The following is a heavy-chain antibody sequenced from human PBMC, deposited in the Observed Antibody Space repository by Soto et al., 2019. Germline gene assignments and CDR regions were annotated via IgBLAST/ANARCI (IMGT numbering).Heavy chain of an antibody. J-gene: IGHJ5*02. CDR1: GFTFSSYA. V-gene: IGHV3-23*01. CDR2: ISGSGTST. CDR3: VKGYGSGRLNWFDP. Sequence: EVQLLESGGYLVQPGGSLRLSCAASGFTFSSYAMSWVRQAPGKGLEWVSVISGSGTSTYYADSVRGRFTISRDDSQNTLFLKMNGLTAEDTAVYYCVKGYGSGRLNWFDPWGQGTLVTVSS. D-gene: IGHD3-10*01.